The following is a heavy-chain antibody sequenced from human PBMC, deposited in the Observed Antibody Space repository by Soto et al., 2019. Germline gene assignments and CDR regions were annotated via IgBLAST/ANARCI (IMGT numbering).Heavy chain of an antibody. CDR1: GFTFSSSG. V-gene: IGHV3-23*01. Sequence: EGQLLHSGGGLVQPGESLRVSCAASGFTFSSSGMSWVRQAPGKGLEWVSSISVRGDYRYYADSVKGRFTISRDNSKNTLYLQLNSLTAEDTAVYYCANHGGFDFWGQGTMVAVSS. D-gene: IGHD4-17*01. CDR3: ANHGGFDF. J-gene: IGHJ3*01. CDR2: ISVRGDYR.